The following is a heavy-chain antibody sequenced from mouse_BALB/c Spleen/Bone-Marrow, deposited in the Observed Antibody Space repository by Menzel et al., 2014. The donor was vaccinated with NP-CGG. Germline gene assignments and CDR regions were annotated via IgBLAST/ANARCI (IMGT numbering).Heavy chain of an antibody. V-gene: IGHV14-3*02. Sequence: VQLQQSGAELVKPGASVKLSCIASGFNIKGTYMRWVKQRPEQGLEWIGRIDPANGNTKYDPKFQGKATITADTSSNTAYLQLSSLTTEDTAVYYCARSRDYGSSYYAMDYWGQGTSVTVSS. J-gene: IGHJ4*01. D-gene: IGHD1-1*01. CDR2: IDPANGNT. CDR1: GFNIKGTY. CDR3: ARSRDYGSSYYAMDY.